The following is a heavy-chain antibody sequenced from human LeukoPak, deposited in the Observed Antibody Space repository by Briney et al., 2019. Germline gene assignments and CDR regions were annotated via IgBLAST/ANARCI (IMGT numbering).Heavy chain of an antibody. CDR1: GGSISSYS. Sequence: ASETLSLTCTVSGGSISSYSWSWIRQPAGKGLEWIGRFYTSGTTNYNPSLKSRVTILVDMSKIQLSLKLTSVTAADTAVYYCAREVIAAHNWFDPWGQGTLVTVSS. V-gene: IGHV4-4*07. D-gene: IGHD6-6*01. CDR2: FYTSGTT. J-gene: IGHJ5*02. CDR3: AREVIAAHNWFDP.